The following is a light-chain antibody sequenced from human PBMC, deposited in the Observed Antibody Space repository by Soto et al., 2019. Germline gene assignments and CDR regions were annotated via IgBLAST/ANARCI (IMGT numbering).Light chain of an antibody. V-gene: IGKV3-20*01. CDR2: SAF. Sequence: EIVLTQSQGTLSLSPGARGTPSCRASQSVSSNYFAWYRQKPRQAPRLLIYSAFSMATASPARVSGRGSGTDITPTISRLEPEDLAVYYWQYYGSSPWTFGQGTKVEIK. J-gene: IGKJ1*01. CDR1: QSVSSNY. CDR3: QYYGSSPWT.